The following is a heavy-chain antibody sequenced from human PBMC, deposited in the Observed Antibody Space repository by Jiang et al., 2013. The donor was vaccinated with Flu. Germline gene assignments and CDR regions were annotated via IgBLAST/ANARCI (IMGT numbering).Heavy chain of an antibody. CDR2: IYYSGST. CDR3: ARGEVTTRAFDI. V-gene: IGHV4-30-4*01. CDR1: FY. J-gene: IGHJ3*02. Sequence: FYWSWIRQPPRKGLEWIGYIYYSGSTYYNPSLKSRVTVSVDTSKNQFSLKLSSVTAADTAVYYCARGEVTTRAFDIWGQGTMVTVSS. D-gene: IGHD4-17*01.